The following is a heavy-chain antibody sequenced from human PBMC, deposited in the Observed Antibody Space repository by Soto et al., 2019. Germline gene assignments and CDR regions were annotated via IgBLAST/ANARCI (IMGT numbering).Heavy chain of an antibody. CDR1: GYTFSTHA. CDR2: IHGGTGQT. D-gene: IGHD1-1*01. CDR3: ARGKGMEENYYYYGLDI. V-gene: IGHV1-3*01. J-gene: IGHJ6*02. Sequence: SVKVSCKASGYTFSTHAMHWVRQAPGQSLEWMGWIHGGTGQTKHSHRFQDRVSITRDTSASTAYMELSSLRSEDTAVYYCARGKGMEENYYYYGLDIWGQGTTVTVSS.